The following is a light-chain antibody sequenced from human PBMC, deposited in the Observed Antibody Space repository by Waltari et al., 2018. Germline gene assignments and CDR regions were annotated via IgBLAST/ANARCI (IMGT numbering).Light chain of an antibody. V-gene: IGKV1D-8*01. CDR1: QDINSY. CDR2: AAS. J-gene: IGKJ1*01. Sequence: VIWMTQSPSLVSAAIGDRVTINCRMSQDINSYLAWFQQKPGKSPDLLIYAASILQSGVPSSFSVSGSGTDFTLTISRLQSEDFATYYCQQYYTFPGAFRQGTKVEI. CDR3: QQYYTFPGA.